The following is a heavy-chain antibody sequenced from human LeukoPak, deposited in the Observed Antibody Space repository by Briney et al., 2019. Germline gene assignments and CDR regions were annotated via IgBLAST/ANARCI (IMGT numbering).Heavy chain of an antibody. V-gene: IGHV3-30*03. CDR1: GFTFSNFG. D-gene: IGHD6-19*01. J-gene: IGHJ4*02. Sequence: PGGSRRLSCAASGFTFSNFGMHWVRQAPGKGLEWVAVISDDGSNIHYADSVKGRFTISRDNFRNTLFLQMNSLRAEDTAVYYCARESGGVAGRAGFDYWGQGTLVTVSS. CDR2: ISDDGSNI. CDR3: ARESGGVAGRAGFDY.